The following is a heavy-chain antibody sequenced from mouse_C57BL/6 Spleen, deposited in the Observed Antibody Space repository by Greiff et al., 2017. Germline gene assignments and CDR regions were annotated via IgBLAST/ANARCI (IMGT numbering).Heavy chain of an antibody. V-gene: IGHV1-80*01. CDR2: IYPGDGDT. J-gene: IGHJ2*01. Sequence: VHVQQSGPELVKPGASVKISCKASGYAFSSYWMNWVKQRPGTGLEWIGLIYPGDGDTNYNGKFKGKATLTEDKSSSTAFMQISSLTAEDTAIYFCAKRGGEYYFDYWGQGTTLTVSS. CDR1: GYAFSSYW. CDR3: AKRGGEYYFDY. D-gene: IGHD2-13*01.